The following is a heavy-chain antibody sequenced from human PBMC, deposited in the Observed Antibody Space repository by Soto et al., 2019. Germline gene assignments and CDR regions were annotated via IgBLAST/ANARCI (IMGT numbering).Heavy chain of an antibody. D-gene: IGHD2-15*01. J-gene: IGHJ3*02. CDR3: ARGGVSLRDIVVVVAASAFDI. Sequence: SVKVSCKASGGTFSSYTISWVRQAPGQGLEWMGRIIPILGIANYAQKFQGRVTITADKSTSTAYMELSSLRSEDTAVYYCARGGVSLRDIVVVVAASAFDIWGQGTMVTVSS. CDR2: IIPILGIA. CDR1: GGTFSSYT. V-gene: IGHV1-69*02.